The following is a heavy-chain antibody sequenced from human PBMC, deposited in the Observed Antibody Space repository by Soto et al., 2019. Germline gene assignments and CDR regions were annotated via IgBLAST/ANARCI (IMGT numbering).Heavy chain of an antibody. J-gene: IGHJ4*02. D-gene: IGHD3-10*01. CDR1: GYTFTSYY. CDR2: INPSGGST. Sequence: ASVKVSCKASGYTFTSYYMHWVRQAPGQGLEWMGIINPSGGSTSYAQKSQGRVTMTRDTSTSTVYMDLSSQRCEDTAVYYCERDPQYYYGSGSYSSFFDFWGQGTLVTVSS. V-gene: IGHV1-46*01. CDR3: ERDPQYYYGSGSYSSFFDF.